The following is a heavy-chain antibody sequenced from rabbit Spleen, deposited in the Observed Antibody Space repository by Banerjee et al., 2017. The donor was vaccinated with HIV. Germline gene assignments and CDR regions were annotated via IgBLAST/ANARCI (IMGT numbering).Heavy chain of an antibody. D-gene: IGHD1-1*01. CDR3: ARDLTSVIGWNFNL. CDR1: GIDFSSGYY. CDR2: IYTSSGST. Sequence: QSLEESGGDLVKPGASLTLTCTASGIDFSSGYYPYWVRQAPGKGLELIACIYTSSGSTYYASWAKGRFTISRTSSTTVTLQMTSLTAADTATYFCARDLTSVIGWNFNLWGPGTLVTVS. V-gene: IGHV1S40*01. J-gene: IGHJ4*01.